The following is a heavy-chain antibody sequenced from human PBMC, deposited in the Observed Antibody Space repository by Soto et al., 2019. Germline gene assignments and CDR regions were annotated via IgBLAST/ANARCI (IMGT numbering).Heavy chain of an antibody. Sequence: QITLKESGPTLVKPTQTLTLTCTFSGFSLSTTGVGVGWVRQPPGKALEWLAVIYWNDDRRYSPSLKSRLTITKDTSKNQVVLSMTNMDPVDTATYFCAHRPEFTTGWFGVDFWGQGTLVTVSS. D-gene: IGHD6-19*01. CDR2: IYWNDDR. J-gene: IGHJ4*02. V-gene: IGHV2-5*01. CDR1: GFSLSTTGVG. CDR3: AHRPEFTTGWFGVDF.